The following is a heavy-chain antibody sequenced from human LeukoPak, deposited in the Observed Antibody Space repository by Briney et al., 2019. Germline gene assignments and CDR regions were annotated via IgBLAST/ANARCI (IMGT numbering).Heavy chain of an antibody. Sequence: ASVKVSCKASGYTFTSYDINWVRQATGQGLEWMGWMNPNSGNTGYAQKFQGRVTMTRNTSISTAYMELSSLRSEGTAVYYCARGASMAAAGTNDYWGQGTLVIVSS. CDR1: GYTFTSYD. CDR2: MNPNSGNT. D-gene: IGHD6-13*01. J-gene: IGHJ4*02. CDR3: ARGASMAAAGTNDY. V-gene: IGHV1-8*01.